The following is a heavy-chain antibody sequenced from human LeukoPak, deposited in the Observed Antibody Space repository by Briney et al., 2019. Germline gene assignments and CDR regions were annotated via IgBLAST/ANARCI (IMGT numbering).Heavy chain of an antibody. V-gene: IGHV5-51*01. J-gene: IGHJ3*02. CDR3: ASYSVLRDACDI. CDR2: IYPGDSAT. Sequence: GESLKISCKGSGYSFTSYWIGWVRQMPAKGLEWMGIIYPGDSATRYSPSFQGQVTIPADKSISTAYLQWSSLKASDTAMYYFASYSVLRDACDIWGQGTMVTVSS. CDR1: GYSFTSYW. D-gene: IGHD4-17*01.